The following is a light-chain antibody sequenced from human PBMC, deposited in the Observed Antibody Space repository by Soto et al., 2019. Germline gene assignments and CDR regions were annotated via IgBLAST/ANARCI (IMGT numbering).Light chain of an antibody. CDR2: DVS. J-gene: IGLJ1*01. CDR1: SSDVGGYNY. CDR3: SSYTRSSATLYV. Sequence: QSALTQPASVSGSPGQSITISYTGTSSDVGGYNYVSWYQQHPGKAPKLMIYDVSNRPSGVSNRFSGSKSGNTASLTISGLQAEDEADYYCSSYTRSSATLYVFGTGTKLTVL. V-gene: IGLV2-14*01.